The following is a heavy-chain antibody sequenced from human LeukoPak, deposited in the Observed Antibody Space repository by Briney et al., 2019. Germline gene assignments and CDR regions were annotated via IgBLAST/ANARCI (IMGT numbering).Heavy chain of an antibody. V-gene: IGHV4-61*02. Sequence: SETLSLTCTVSGGSISSSNYFWSWIRQPAGKGLEWIGRIYSGGSTNYDPSLKSRVTISVDTSKNQFSLKLNSVTAADTAVYYCAREFSSGWIFYFDHWGQGALVTVSS. CDR1: GGSISSSNYF. J-gene: IGHJ4*02. CDR2: IYSGGST. D-gene: IGHD6-19*01. CDR3: AREFSSGWIFYFDH.